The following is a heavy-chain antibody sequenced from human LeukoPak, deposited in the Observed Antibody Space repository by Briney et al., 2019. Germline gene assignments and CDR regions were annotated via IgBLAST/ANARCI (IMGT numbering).Heavy chain of an antibody. CDR3: ARDLGSFGGNAGS. CDR1: GFTFSNYA. Sequence: GSLRLSCAASGFTFSNYAMSWVRQAPGKGLEWIGSIYYSGNTYYNPSLESRVTMSVDTSKNQFSLKLNSVTAADTAVYYCARDLGSFGGNAGSWGQGTLVTVSS. CDR2: IYYSGNT. J-gene: IGHJ5*02. D-gene: IGHD4-23*01. V-gene: IGHV4-39*07.